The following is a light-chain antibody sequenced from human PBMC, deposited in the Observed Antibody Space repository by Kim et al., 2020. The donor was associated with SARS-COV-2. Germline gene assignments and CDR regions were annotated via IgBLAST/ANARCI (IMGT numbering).Light chain of an antibody. CDR3: SSYAGRNDLV. CDR2: DVT. V-gene: IGLV2-8*01. CDR1: ICDVGRYNY. J-gene: IGLJ2*01. Sequence: GRSVNISCTGAICDVGRYNYVSWYQHHPGRAPKLIIYDVTKRPTGVPDRFSGSKSGNTASLTVSGLQAEDEADYYCSSYAGRNDLVFGGGTQLTVL.